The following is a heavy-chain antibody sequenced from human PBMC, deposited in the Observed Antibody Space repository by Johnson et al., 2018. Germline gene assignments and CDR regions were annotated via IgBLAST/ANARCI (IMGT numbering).Heavy chain of an antibody. Sequence: VQLVESGGGLVKPGGSLRLSCAASGFTFSSYSMNWVRQAPGKGLEWVSSISSSSSYIYYADSVKGRFTISRDNAKNSLYLQMNSLRAEDTAVYYCGRDPSGYNWLDPWGQGTQVTVSS. CDR3: GRDPSGYNWLDP. CDR2: ISSSSSYI. D-gene: IGHD3-22*01. CDR1: GFTFSSYS. V-gene: IGHV3-21*01. J-gene: IGHJ5*02.